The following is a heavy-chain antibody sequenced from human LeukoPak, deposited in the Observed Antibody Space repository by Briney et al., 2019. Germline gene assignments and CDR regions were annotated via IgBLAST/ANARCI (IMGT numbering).Heavy chain of an antibody. CDR1: GGTFSSYA. V-gene: IGHV1-69*04. Sequence: WASVKVSCKASGGTFSSYAISWVRQAPGQGREWMGRIIPILGIANYAQKFQGRVTITADKSTSTAYMELSSLRSEDTAVYYCARDHILRWLDYWGQGTLVTVSS. CDR3: ARDHILRWLDY. D-gene: IGHD4-23*01. J-gene: IGHJ4*02. CDR2: IIPILGIA.